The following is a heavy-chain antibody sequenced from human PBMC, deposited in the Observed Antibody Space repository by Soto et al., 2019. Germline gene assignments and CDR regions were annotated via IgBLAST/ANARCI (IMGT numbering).Heavy chain of an antibody. V-gene: IGHV4-30-2*01. D-gene: IGHD6-19*01. CDR3: AKAHVMVVAGSTFDS. J-gene: IGHJ4*01. CDR2: ISHGAST. Sequence: SETLSLTCAVSGGSISSGGYSWSWIRQPPGKGLELISYISHGASTVYHPSLKSRVTVSVYQPNNQFSLKLRYVPAADTAVYYCAKAHVMVVAGSTFDSWGPGTLVTVSS. CDR1: GGSISSGGYS.